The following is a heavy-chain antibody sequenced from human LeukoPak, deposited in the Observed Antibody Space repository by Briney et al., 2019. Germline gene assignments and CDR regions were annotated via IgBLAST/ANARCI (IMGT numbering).Heavy chain of an antibody. Sequence: GGSLRLSCAASGFTFSQYNLHWVRQAPGKGLEWVSYITLSSTTIYYSDSVKGRFTISRDNSKNTLYLQMNSLRAEDTAVYYCAKEVAVAGTHYYYYYMDVWGKGTTVTISS. J-gene: IGHJ6*03. CDR2: ITLSSTTI. CDR1: GFTFSQYN. V-gene: IGHV3-48*01. D-gene: IGHD6-19*01. CDR3: AKEVAVAGTHYYYYYMDV.